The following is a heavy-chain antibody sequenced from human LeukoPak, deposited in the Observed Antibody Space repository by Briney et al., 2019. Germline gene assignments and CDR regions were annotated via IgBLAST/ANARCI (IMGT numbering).Heavy chain of an antibody. Sequence: PGGSLRLSCAASGFTFSSYAMSWVRQAPGKGLEWVSAISGSGGSTYYADSVKGRFTISRDNAKNSLYLQMNSLRAEDTAVYYCARVGQSGLVDWFDPWGQGTLVTVSS. CDR1: GFTFSSYA. CDR3: ARVGQSGLVDWFDP. D-gene: IGHD3/OR15-3a*01. CDR2: ISGSGGST. V-gene: IGHV3-23*01. J-gene: IGHJ5*02.